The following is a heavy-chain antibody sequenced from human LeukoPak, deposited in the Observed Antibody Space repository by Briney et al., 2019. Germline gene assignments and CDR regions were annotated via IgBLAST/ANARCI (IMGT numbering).Heavy chain of an antibody. J-gene: IGHJ4*02. CDR2: IYYSGST. CDR1: GGSISSSSYY. D-gene: IGHD3-10*01. Sequence: TSETLSLTCTVSGGSISSSSYYWGWIRQPPGKGLEWIGSIYYSGSTYYNPSLKSRVTISVDTSKNQFSLKLSSVTAADTAVYYCARRPPGELLGWWDYWGQGTLVTVSS. V-gene: IGHV4-39*01. CDR3: ARRPPGELLGWWDY.